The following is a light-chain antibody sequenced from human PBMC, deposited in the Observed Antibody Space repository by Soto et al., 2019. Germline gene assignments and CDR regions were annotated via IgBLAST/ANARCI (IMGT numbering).Light chain of an antibody. CDR3: QHYNNYSRP. J-gene: IGKJ1*01. V-gene: IGKV1-5*03. CDR2: KAS. CDR1: QSISTW. Sequence: DIQMTQSPSTLSASAGDRITITCRASQSISTWLAWYQQKPGKAPKLLVYKASSLQSGVPSRFSGSRSRTEFTLTISRLQPDDFGTYYCQHYNNYSRPFGQGTKVEIK.